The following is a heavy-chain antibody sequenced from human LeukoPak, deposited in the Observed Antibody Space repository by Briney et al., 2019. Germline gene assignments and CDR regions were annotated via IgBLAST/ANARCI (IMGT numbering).Heavy chain of an antibody. J-gene: IGHJ4*02. Sequence: SVTVSFKASGGTFSSYAISWVRQAPGQGLEWMGGIIPIFGTANYAQKFQGRVTITADESTSTAYMELSSLRSEDTAVYYCAREVRYSSGWYDYWGQGTLVTVSS. CDR3: AREVRYSSGWYDY. V-gene: IGHV1-69*13. CDR1: GGTFSSYA. D-gene: IGHD6-19*01. CDR2: IIPIFGTA.